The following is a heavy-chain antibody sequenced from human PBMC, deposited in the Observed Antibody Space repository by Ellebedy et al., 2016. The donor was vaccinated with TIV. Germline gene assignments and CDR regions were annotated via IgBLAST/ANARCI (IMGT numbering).Heavy chain of an antibody. CDR2: INPNSGGT. D-gene: IGHD4-23*01. J-gene: IGHJ4*02. Sequence: ASVKVSCKASGYTLIGNYMHWVRQAPGQGLEWMGWINPNSGGTNYAQKFQGRVTMTRDTSISTAYMELSRLRSDDTAVYYCARDESRYGGNSGAYWGQGTLVTVSS. V-gene: IGHV1-2*02. CDR3: ARDESRYGGNSGAY. CDR1: GYTLIGNY.